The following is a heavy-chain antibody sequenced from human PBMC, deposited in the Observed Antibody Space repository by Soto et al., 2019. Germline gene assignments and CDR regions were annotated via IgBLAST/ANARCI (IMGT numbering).Heavy chain of an antibody. CDR2: IFSNDEK. D-gene: IGHD5-18*01. J-gene: IGHJ2*01. CDR1: GFSLSNARMG. V-gene: IGHV2-26*01. CDR3: ARIRLYGYSSGLDWYFDP. Sequence: QVTLKESGPVLVKPTETLTLTCTVSGFSLSNARMGVSWIRQPPGKALEWLAHIFSNDEKSYSTSLKSRLTISKHTSKSQVVLTLTNMDPVDTATYYCARIRLYGYSSGLDWYFDPWGRGTLVTVSS.